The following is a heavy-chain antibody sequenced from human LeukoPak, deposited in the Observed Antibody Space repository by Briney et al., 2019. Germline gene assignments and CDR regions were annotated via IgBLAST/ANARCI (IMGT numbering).Heavy chain of an antibody. J-gene: IGHJ5*02. CDR1: GGSISSSSYY. V-gene: IGHV4-39*07. D-gene: IGHD6-19*01. CDR3: ARIGHSSGWYENWFDP. Sequence: SETLSLTCTVSGGSISSSSYYWGWIRQPQGKGLEWIGSIYYSGSTYYNPSLKSRVTMSVDTSKNQFSLKLSSVTAADTAVYYCARIGHSSGWYENWFDPWGQGTLVTVSS. CDR2: IYYSGST.